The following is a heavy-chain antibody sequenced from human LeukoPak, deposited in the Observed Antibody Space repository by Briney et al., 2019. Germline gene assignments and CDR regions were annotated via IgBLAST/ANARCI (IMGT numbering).Heavy chain of an antibody. CDR3: ARTREWELLVDAFDI. D-gene: IGHD1-26*01. CDR2: MNPNSGNT. J-gene: IGHJ3*02. CDR1: GYTFTSYD. V-gene: IGHV1-8*01. Sequence: ASVKVSCKASGYTFTSYDINWVRQATGQGLEWMGWMNPNSGNTGYAQKFQGRVTMTRNTSISTAYMQLSSLRSEDTAVYYCARTREWELLVDAFDIWGQGTMVTVSS.